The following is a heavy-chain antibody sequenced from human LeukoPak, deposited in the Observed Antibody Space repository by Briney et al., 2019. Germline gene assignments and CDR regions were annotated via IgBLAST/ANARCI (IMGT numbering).Heavy chain of an antibody. D-gene: IGHD2-15*01. CDR3: AKRGYCSVASCSQTPYYFDY. Sequence: PGGSLRLSCAASGIYDMSWVRQAPGKGLEWVSSISDNDENTYYADSVKGRFTMFRDNSRNTLYLQMNNLRAEDTAVYYCAKRGYCSVASCSQTPYYFDYWGQGTLVTVSS. CDR2: ISDNDENT. J-gene: IGHJ4*02. CDR1: GIYD. V-gene: IGHV3-23*01.